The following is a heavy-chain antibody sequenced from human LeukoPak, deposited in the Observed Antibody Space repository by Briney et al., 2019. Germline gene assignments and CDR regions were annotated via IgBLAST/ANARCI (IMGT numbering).Heavy chain of an antibody. D-gene: IGHD6-13*01. CDR3: AKGTSSWHEFDY. V-gene: IGHV3-43D*03. CDR1: GFTFDDYA. J-gene: IGHJ4*02. CDR2: ITWDGDNT. Sequence: GGSLRLSCAASGFTFDDYAMHWVRQPPGKGLEWVSLITWDGDNTYYTDSVKGRFTISRDNSENSLYLQMNSLRAEDTALYYCAKGTSSWHEFDYWGQGTLVTVSS.